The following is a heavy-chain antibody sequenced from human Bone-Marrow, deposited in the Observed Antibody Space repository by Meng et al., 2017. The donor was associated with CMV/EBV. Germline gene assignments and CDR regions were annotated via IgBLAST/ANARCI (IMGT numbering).Heavy chain of an antibody. J-gene: IGHJ4*02. CDR3: AGYDFWSGYPS. CDR2: IYYSGST. V-gene: IGHV4-59*01. Sequence: SETLSLTCTVSGGSISSYYWSWIRQPPGKGLEWIGYIYYSGSTNYNPSLKSRVTISVDTSKNQFSLKLSSVTAADTAVYYCAGYDFWSGYPSWGQGKLVTVSS. D-gene: IGHD3-3*01. CDR1: GGSISSYY.